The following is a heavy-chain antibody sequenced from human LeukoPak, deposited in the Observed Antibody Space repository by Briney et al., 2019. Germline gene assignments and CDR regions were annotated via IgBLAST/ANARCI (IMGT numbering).Heavy chain of an antibody. CDR2: ISSSSSYI. J-gene: IGHJ4*02. CDR3: VRDRGISFYFDY. D-gene: IGHD3-16*02. Sequence: GGSLRLSCAASGFTFSSYSMNWVRQAPGKGLEWVSSISSSSSYIYYADSVKGRFTISRDNAKNSLYLQMNSLRAEDTAVYYCVRDRGISFYFDYWGQGTLVTVSS. CDR1: GFTFSSYS. V-gene: IGHV3-21*01.